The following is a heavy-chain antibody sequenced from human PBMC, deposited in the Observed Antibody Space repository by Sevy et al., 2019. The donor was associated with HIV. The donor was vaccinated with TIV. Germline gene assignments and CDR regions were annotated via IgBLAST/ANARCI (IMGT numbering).Heavy chain of an antibody. J-gene: IGHJ4*02. CDR2: ISYDRSDK. V-gene: IGHV3-30*02. Sequence: GESLKISCAASGFTFGSYGMHWVRQAPGKGLEWVTYISYDRSDKNYGDSVKDRFTISRDNSKNTVYLQMNSLRAEDTAMYYCARVFSSYYFDYWGQGTLVTVSS. CDR3: ARVFSSYYFDY. CDR1: GFTFGSYG.